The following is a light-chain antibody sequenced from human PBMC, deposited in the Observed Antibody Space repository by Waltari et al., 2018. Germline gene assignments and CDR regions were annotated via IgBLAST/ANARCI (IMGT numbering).Light chain of an antibody. J-gene: IGKJ1*01. CDR2: KAS. CDR1: QRISRW. CDR3: QQYNSYSMWT. V-gene: IGKV1-5*03. Sequence: DIEMTQSPSTVSASVGDRVTITCRTSQRISRWLAWYQQKPGKAPRLLISKASTLESGVPSRFSGSGSETEFTLTISNLQVDDFAIYFCQQYNSYSMWTFGQGTKVEIK.